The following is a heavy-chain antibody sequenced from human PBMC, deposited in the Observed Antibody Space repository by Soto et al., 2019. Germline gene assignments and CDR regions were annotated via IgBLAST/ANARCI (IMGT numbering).Heavy chain of an antibody. J-gene: IGHJ6*02. V-gene: IGHV4-34*01. CDR2: INHSGST. D-gene: IGHD6-19*01. CDR3: ASPRLVHLYRGMDV. CDR1: GGSFSGYY. Sequence: SETLSLTCAVYGGSFSGYYWSWIRQPPGKGLEGIGEINHSGSTNYNPSLKSRVTISVDTSKNQFSLKLSSVTAADTAVYYCASPRLVHLYRGMDVWGQGTTVTVSS.